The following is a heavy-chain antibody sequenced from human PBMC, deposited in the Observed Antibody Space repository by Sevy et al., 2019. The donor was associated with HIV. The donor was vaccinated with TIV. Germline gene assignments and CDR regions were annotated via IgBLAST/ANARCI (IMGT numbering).Heavy chain of an antibody. CDR2: ISYDGTDT. Sequence: GGSLRLSCAASGFTFNTYGMHWVRQTPGKGLEWVAVISYDGTDTYYADSVKGRFTISKDNSKNTLSLQMNSLRVEDTAVYYCAKAAIVVVSASPNCFASWGPGTVVTVSS. J-gene: IGHJ4*02. CDR1: GFTFNTYG. CDR3: AKAAIVVVSASPNCFAS. V-gene: IGHV3-30*18. D-gene: IGHD2-21*02.